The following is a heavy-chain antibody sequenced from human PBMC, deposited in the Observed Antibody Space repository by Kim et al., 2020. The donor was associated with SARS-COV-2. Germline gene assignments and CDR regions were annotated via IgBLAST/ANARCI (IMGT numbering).Heavy chain of an antibody. J-gene: IGHJ6*02. CDR2: IYYSGST. V-gene: IGHV4-59*13. Sequence: SETLSLTCTVSGGSISSYYWSWIRQPPGKGLEWIGYIYYSGSTNYNPSLKSRVTISVDTSKNQFSLKLSSVTAADTAVYYCARDQSFEVAGNWIYYYYGMDVWGQGTTVTVSS. CDR1: GGSISSYY. CDR3: ARDQSFEVAGNWIYYYYGMDV. D-gene: IGHD6-19*01.